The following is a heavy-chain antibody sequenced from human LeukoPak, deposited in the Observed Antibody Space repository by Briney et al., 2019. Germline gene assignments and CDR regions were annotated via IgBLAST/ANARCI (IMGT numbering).Heavy chain of an antibody. CDR3: ARDSTVGRY. D-gene: IGHD2-8*02. V-gene: IGHV3-7*01. CDR1: GFTFSSYW. Sequence: PGGSLRLSCAASGFTFSSYWMNWVRQAPGKGLEWVANIKQDGSDMYYVDSVKGRFTISRDNAKSSLYLQMDSLRVGDTAVYYCARDSTVGRYWGQGTLVTVSP. CDR2: IKQDGSDM. J-gene: IGHJ4*02.